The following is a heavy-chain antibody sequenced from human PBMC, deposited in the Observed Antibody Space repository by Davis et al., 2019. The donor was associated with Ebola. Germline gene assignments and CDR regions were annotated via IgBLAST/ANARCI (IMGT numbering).Heavy chain of an antibody. Sequence: PGGSLRLSCAVSGFSVSNKYVSWVRQAPGKGLEWVSVIYSGGSKYYADSVKGRFTISRDKSRNTVYLQMDSLRADDTAFYYCAGGGYTGFRDSWGQGTLVTVSP. V-gene: IGHV3-53*01. CDR1: GFSVSNKY. D-gene: IGHD5-12*01. CDR2: IYSGGSK. CDR3: AGGGYTGFRDS. J-gene: IGHJ4*02.